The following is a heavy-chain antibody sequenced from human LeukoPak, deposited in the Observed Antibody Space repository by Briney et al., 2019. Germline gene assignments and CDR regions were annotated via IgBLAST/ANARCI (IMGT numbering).Heavy chain of an antibody. J-gene: IGHJ4*02. CDR2: ISGSGGST. CDR1: GFTFSSYA. V-gene: IGHV3-23*01. Sequence: QPGVSLRLSCAASGFTFSSYAMNWVRQAPGKGLEWVSAISGSGGSTYYADSVKGRFTISRDNSKNTLYLQMNSLRAEDTAVYYCARAGHYDFWSGYYLGYWGQGTLVTVSS. D-gene: IGHD3-3*01. CDR3: ARAGHYDFWSGYYLGY.